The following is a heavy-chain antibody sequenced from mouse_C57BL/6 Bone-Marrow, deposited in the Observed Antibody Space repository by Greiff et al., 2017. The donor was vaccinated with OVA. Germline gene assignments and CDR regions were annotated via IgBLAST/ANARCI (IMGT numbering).Heavy chain of an antibody. CDR2: ISSGGSYT. D-gene: IGHD6-1*01. CDR3: ARREPLRRYFDY. CDR1: GFTFSSYG. V-gene: IGHV5-6*01. J-gene: IGHJ2*01. Sequence: EVQLVESGGDLVKPGGSLKLSCAASGFTFSSYGMSWVRQTPDKRLEWVATISSGGSYTYYPDSVKGRFTISRDNAKNTRYLQMSSLKSEDTAMYYCARREPLRRYFDYWGQGTTLTVSS.